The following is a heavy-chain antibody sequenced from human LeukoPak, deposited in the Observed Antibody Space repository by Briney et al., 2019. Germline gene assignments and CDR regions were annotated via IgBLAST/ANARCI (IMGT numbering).Heavy chain of an antibody. CDR3: ARDHRIAAAGTRLRFDP. D-gene: IGHD6-13*01. V-gene: IGHV1-69*05. CDR1: GGTFSSYA. CDR2: IIPIFGTA. J-gene: IGHJ5*02. Sequence: ASVKVSCKASGGTFSSYAISWVRQAPGQGLEWMGGIIPIFGTANYAQKFQGRVTITTDESTSTAYMELSSLRSEDTAVYYCARDHRIAAAGTRLRFDPWGQGTLVTVSS.